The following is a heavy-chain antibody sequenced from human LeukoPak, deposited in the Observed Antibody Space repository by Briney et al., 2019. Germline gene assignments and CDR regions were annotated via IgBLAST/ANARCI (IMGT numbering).Heavy chain of an antibody. CDR1: GFTFSSYA. J-gene: IGHJ5*02. Sequence: PGGSLRLSCAASGFTFSSYAMTWVRQAPGRGLEWVSAISGSGATTYYADSVKGRFTISRDNSKNTLYMQMNSLRAEDTAIYYCAKVLNSGWPPNWLDPWGQGTLVTVSS. CDR3: AKVLNSGWPPNWLDP. CDR2: ISGSGATT. V-gene: IGHV3-23*01. D-gene: IGHD6-25*01.